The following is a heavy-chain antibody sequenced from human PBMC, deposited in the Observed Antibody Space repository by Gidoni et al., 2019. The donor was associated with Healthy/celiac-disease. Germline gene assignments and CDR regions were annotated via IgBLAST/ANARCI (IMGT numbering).Heavy chain of an antibody. D-gene: IGHD7-27*01. J-gene: IGHJ4*02. CDR1: EGTFSSYA. Sequence: VQLVQSGAEVKNPGSSVKVSCKADEGTFSSYAISWVRPAPGQGLEWMGGIIPIFGKANYAQKFQGRVTITADESTSTAYMELSSLRSEDTAVYYCERANQPLGLTGDYFDYWGQGTLVTVSS. CDR2: IIPIFGKA. CDR3: ERANQPLGLTGDYFDY. V-gene: IGHV1-69*01.